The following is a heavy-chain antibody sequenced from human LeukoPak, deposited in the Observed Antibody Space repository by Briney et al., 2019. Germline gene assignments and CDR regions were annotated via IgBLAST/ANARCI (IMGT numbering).Heavy chain of an antibody. CDR3: AREEYSSGWLYNWFDP. CDR1: GDSVSSNSAA. D-gene: IGHD6-19*01. V-gene: IGHV6-1*01. Sequence: SQTLSLTCDISGDSVSSNSAAWNWIAQSPSRGLEWLGRTYYRSKWYNDYAVSVKSRITINPDTSKNQLSLQLNSVTPEDTAVYYCAREEYSSGWLYNWFDPWGQGTLVTVSS. J-gene: IGHJ5*02. CDR2: TYYRSKWYN.